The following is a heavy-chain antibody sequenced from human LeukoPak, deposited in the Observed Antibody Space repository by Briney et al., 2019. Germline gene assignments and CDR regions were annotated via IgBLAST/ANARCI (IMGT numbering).Heavy chain of an antibody. CDR3: TGGVESGNYLHY. CDR2: IKSKTDGGTT. V-gene: IGHV3-15*01. J-gene: IGHJ4*02. CDR1: GFTFSNAK. D-gene: IGHD3-3*01. Sequence: GGSLRLSCAASGFTFSNAKMSWVRQAPGKGREWVGRIKSKTDGGTTDYAAPVKGRFTISRDDSKNTLYLQMITLETEDTAVYYCTGGVESGNYLHYWGQGTLVTVSS.